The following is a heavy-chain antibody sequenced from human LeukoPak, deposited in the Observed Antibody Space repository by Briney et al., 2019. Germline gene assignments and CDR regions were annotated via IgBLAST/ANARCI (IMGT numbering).Heavy chain of an antibody. CDR1: GGTFSSYA. J-gene: IGHJ4*02. CDR2: IIPIFGTA. D-gene: IGHD1-1*01. V-gene: IGHV1-69*13. Sequence: SVKVSCKASGGTFSSYAISWVRQAPGQGLEWMGGIIPIFGTANYAQKFQGRVTITADESTSAAYMELSGLRSEDTAVYYCAGELYDPNWNGEYYFDYWGQGTLVTVSS. CDR3: AGELYDPNWNGEYYFDY.